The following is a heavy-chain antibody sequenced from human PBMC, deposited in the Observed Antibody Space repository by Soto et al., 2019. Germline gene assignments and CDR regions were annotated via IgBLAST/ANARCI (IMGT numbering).Heavy chain of an antibody. CDR1: GFTFSSYG. Sequence: LRLSCAASGFTFSSYGMHWVRQAPGKGLEWVAVISYDGSNKYYADSVKGRFTISRDNSKNTLYLQMNSLRAEDTAVYYCAKVRVQLQRGDYYGMDVWGQGTTVTVSS. D-gene: IGHD5-18*01. V-gene: IGHV3-30*18. CDR3: AKVRVQLQRGDYYGMDV. CDR2: ISYDGSNK. J-gene: IGHJ6*02.